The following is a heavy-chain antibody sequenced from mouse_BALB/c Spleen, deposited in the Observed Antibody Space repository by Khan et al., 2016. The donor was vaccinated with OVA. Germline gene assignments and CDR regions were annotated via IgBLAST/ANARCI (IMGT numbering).Heavy chain of an antibody. V-gene: IGHV2-9*02. CDR2: IWAGGST. D-gene: IGHD1-1*01. Sequence: QVQLKESGPGLVAPSQTLSITCTVSGFSLTSYGVHWVRQPPGKGLEWLGVIWAGGSTNHNSALMSRLSISKDNSKSQVFLKMNSLQTDDTAMYYCGRAFYCGAWFAYWGQGTLVTVSA. CDR3: GRAFYCGAWFAY. CDR1: GFSLTSYG. J-gene: IGHJ3*01.